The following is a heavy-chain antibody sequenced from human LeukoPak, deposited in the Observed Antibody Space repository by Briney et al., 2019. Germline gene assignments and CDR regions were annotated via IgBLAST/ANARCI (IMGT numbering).Heavy chain of an antibody. CDR2: IIPIFGTA. Sequence: ASVKVSCKASGGTFSSYAISWVRQALGQGLEWMGRIIPIFGTANYAQKFQGRVTITTDESTSTAYMELSSLRSEDTAVYYCARTDSSGYLTDYWGQGTLVTVSS. D-gene: IGHD3-22*01. CDR1: GGTFSSYA. J-gene: IGHJ4*02. V-gene: IGHV1-69*05. CDR3: ARTDSSGYLTDY.